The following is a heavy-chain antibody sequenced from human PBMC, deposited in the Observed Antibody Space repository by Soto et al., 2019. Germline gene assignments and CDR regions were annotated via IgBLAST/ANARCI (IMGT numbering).Heavy chain of an antibody. J-gene: IGHJ6*02. CDR2: ITVGNGNT. CDR3: ARDHSSSWYGIYYYYYYGMDV. V-gene: IGHV1-3*01. CDR1: GYTFTTHA. D-gene: IGHD6-13*01. Sequence: GCSVKVSCKASGYTFTTHALHWVRQAPGQRPEWMGWITVGNGNTKYSQNFQGRVAITTDTSTSTAYMELRSLRSGDKAVYECARDHSSSWYGIYYYYYYGMDVWGQGTTVTVSS.